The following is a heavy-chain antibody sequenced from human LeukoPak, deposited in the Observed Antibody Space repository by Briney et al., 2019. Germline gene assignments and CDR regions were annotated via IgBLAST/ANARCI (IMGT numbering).Heavy chain of an antibody. J-gene: IGHJ4*02. Sequence: ASVKVSCKASGYTFTSYGISWVRQAPGQGLEWMGWINPNSGGTNYAQKFQGRVTMTRDTSISTAYMELSRLRSDDTAVYYCARSGNYPGDYWGQGTLVTVSS. CDR2: INPNSGGT. V-gene: IGHV1-2*02. CDR1: GYTFTSYG. CDR3: ARSGNYPGDY. D-gene: IGHD4-23*01.